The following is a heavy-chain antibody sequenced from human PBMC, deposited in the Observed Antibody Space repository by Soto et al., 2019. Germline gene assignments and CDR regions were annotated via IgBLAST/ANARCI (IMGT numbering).Heavy chain of an antibody. CDR3: ARERGMGSSSSSYYYYYGMDV. Sequence: QVQLVQSGAEVKKPGSSVKVSCKASGGTFSSYAISWVRQAPGQGLEWMGGIIPIFGTANYAQKFQGRVTITADESTSTAYMELSSLRSEDTAVYYCARERGMGSSSSSYYYYYGMDVWGQGTTVIVSS. CDR1: GGTFSSYA. CDR2: IIPIFGTA. J-gene: IGHJ6*02. D-gene: IGHD6-6*01. V-gene: IGHV1-69*01.